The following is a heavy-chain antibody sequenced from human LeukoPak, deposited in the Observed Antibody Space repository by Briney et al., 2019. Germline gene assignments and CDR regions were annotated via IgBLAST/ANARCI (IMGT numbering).Heavy chain of an antibody. CDR2: INPNSGGT. CDR3: ARDRLYYDTGAFDI. D-gene: IGHD3-22*01. CDR1: GYTFTGYY. Sequence: GASVKVSCKASGYTFTGYYMHWVRQAPGQVLEWMGWINPNSGGTNYAQKFQGRVTMTRDTSISTAYMELSRLRSDDTAVYYCARDRLYYDTGAFDIWGQGTMVTVSS. V-gene: IGHV1-2*02. J-gene: IGHJ3*02.